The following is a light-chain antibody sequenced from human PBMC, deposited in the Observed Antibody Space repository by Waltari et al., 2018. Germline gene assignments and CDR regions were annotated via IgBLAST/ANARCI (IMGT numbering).Light chain of an antibody. CDR1: QNINSH. Sequence: IVLPQSPDTLSVSPGETATLSCRASQNINSHLAWYHQRPGQPPRLLIHPASTRAPGVPARVSGSRSGTEFTLTISNRQSEDFAVDYCQQYSRGPPITFGQGTRLEIK. V-gene: IGKV3-15*01. J-gene: IGKJ5*01. CDR3: QQYSRGPPIT. CDR2: PAS.